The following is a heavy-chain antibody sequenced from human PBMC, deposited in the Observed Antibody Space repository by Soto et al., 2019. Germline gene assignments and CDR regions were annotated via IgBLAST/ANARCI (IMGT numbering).Heavy chain of an antibody. D-gene: IGHD2-21*01. V-gene: IGHV4-34*01. J-gene: IGHJ1*01. CDR1: GGSFSGYY. CDR2: INHSGST. CDR3: ASNSYRT. Sequence: SGTLSLTCAVYGGSFSGYYWSWIRQPPGKGLEWIGEINHSGSTNYNPSLKSRVTISVDTSKNQFSLKLTSVTAADTALYYCASNSYRTWGQGILVTVSS.